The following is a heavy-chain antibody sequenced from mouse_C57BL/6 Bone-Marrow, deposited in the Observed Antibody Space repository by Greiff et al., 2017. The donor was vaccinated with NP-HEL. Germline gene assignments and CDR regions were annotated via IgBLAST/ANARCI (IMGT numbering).Heavy chain of an antibody. V-gene: IGHV2-4*01. CDR2: IWSGGST. D-gene: IGHD2-4*01. J-gene: IGHJ4*01. CDR3: AKIPSIYYHYDDSIYAMDY. CDR1: GFSLTSYG. Sequence: QVQLQHSGPGLVQPSQSLSITCTVSGFSLTSYGVHWVRQPPGKGLEWLGVIWSGGSTDYNAAFISRLSISKDNSKSQVFFKMNSLQADDTAIYYCAKIPSIYYHYDDSIYAMDYWGQGTSVTVSS.